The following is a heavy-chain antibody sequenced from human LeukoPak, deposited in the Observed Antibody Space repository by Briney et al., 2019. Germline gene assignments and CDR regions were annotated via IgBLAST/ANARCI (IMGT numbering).Heavy chain of an antibody. CDR3: ARAGGSYYPIMYNWFDP. D-gene: IGHD3-10*01. CDR2: IYYTGST. J-gene: IGHJ5*02. CDR1: GGSISSYY. V-gene: IGHV4-59*01. Sequence: PSETLSLTCTVSGGSISSYYWSWIRQPPGKGLEWIGYIYYTGSTNYNPSLKSRVTISVETSKNQFSLKLSSVTAADTAVYYCARAGGSYYPIMYNWFDPWGQGTLVTVSS.